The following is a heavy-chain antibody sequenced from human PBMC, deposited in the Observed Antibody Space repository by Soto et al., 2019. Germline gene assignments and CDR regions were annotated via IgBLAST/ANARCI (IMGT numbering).Heavy chain of an antibody. CDR1: GFTFSSYP. V-gene: IGHV3-23*01. CDR2: ISGTSDMT. D-gene: IGHD4-17*01. J-gene: IGHJ6*02. Sequence: PGGSLRLSCVGSGFTFSSYPMNWVRQAPGKGLEWVSAISGTSDMTYYANSVTGRFTISRDNSKNTLYLQVSSLRAEDTAVYYCAKNYGDRNWYYYGMDVWGQGTTVTVSS. CDR3: AKNYGDRNWYYYGMDV.